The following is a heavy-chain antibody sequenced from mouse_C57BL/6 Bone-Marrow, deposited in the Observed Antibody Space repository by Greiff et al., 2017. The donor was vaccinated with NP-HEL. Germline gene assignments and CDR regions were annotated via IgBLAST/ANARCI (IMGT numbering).Heavy chain of an antibody. D-gene: IGHD2-3*01. CDR3: ARRDGYYAAWFAY. CDR1: GFTFSDYY. V-gene: IGHV5-12*01. Sequence: EVKLVESGGGLVQPGGSLKLSCAASGFTFSDYYMYWVRQTPEKRLEWVAYISNGGGSTYYPDTVKGRFTISRDNAKNTLYLQMSRLKSEDTAMYYCARRDGYYAAWFAYWGQGTLVTVSA. J-gene: IGHJ3*01. CDR2: ISNGGGST.